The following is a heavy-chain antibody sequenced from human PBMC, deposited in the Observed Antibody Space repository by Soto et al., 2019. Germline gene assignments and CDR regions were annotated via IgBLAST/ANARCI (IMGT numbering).Heavy chain of an antibody. Sequence: ASVNVSCKASGYTFTSYGISWVRQAPGQGLEWMGWISAYNGNTNYAQKLQGRGTMTTDTSTSTAYMELRSLRSDDTAVDYCARDRYYDSSGYYYWFDSWGQGTLVTVSS. D-gene: IGHD3-22*01. V-gene: IGHV1-18*01. CDR3: ARDRYYDSSGYYYWFDS. CDR2: ISAYNGNT. CDR1: GYTFTSYG. J-gene: IGHJ5*01.